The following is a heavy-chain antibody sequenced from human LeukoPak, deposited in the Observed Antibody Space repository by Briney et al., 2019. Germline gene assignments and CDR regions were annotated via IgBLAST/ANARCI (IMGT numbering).Heavy chain of an antibody. J-gene: IGHJ4*02. D-gene: IGHD2-21*01. V-gene: IGHV4-34*01. CDR1: GGSFSGYY. Sequence: SETLSLTCAVYGGSFSGYYWSWIRQPPGKGLEWIGEINHSGSTNYNPSLKSRVTISVDTSKNQFSLKLSSVTAADTAVYYCARGGEELSPNVDYWGQGTLVTVPS. CDR2: INHSGST. CDR3: ARGGEELSPNVDY.